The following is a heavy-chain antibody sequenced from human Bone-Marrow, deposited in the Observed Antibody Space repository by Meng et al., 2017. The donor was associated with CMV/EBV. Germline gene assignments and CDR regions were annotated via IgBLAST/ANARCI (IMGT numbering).Heavy chain of an antibody. D-gene: IGHD2-21*01. CDR2: LTSGGGA. CDR3: AKGLNYGGISGLDY. V-gene: IGHV3-23*01. CDR1: GFRFSGYT. J-gene: IGHJ4*02. Sequence: GGSLRLSCTASGFRFSGYTMTWVRQAPGGGLEWVSTLTSGGGAFYADSVKGRFTISRDNSKNTLYLQMNSLRAEDTALFYCAKGLNYGGISGLDYWGQGTPVTVPS.